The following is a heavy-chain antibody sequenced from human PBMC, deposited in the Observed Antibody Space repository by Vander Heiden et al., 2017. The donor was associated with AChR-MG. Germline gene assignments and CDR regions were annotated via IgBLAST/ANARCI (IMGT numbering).Heavy chain of an antibody. V-gene: IGHV3-48*03. CDR3: AREGVTIDAFDF. CDR1: GFIFSSFE. Sequence: EVQLVESGGGLVQPGGSLRLSCAASGFIFSSFEMNWVRQAPGKWLEWISYIDNSVSTTYYADSVKGRFTISRENAKNSLYLQLNGLRAEDTALYYCAREGVTIDAFDFWGQGTMVSVSS. D-gene: IGHD4-17*01. J-gene: IGHJ3*01. CDR2: IDNSVSTT.